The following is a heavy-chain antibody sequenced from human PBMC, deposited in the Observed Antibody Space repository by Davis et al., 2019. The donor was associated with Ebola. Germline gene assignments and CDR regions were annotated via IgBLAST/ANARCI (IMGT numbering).Heavy chain of an antibody. CDR3: AKRILFYYGMDV. CDR2: ISGSGGST. D-gene: IGHD2-15*01. J-gene: IGHJ6*04. V-gene: IGHV3-23*01. CDR1: EFTFSGYA. Sequence: GGSLRLSCAASEFTFSGYAMSWVRQAPGKGLEWVSAISGSGGSTYYAGSVKGRFTISRDNSNNTLYLQMNSLRAQDTAVYYCAKRILFYYGMDVWGKGTTVTVSS.